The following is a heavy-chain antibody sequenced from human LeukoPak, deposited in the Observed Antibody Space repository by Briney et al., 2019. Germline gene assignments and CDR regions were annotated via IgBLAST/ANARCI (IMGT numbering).Heavy chain of an antibody. CDR1: GFTFSSYS. CDR3: ARDYCSSTSCLFDY. J-gene: IGHJ4*02. CDR2: ISSSSSTI. V-gene: IGHV3-48*01. D-gene: IGHD2-2*01. Sequence: GGSLRLSCAASGFTFSSYSMNWVRQAPGKGLEWVSYISSSSSTIYYADSVKGRFTISRDNSKNTLYLQMNSLRAEDTAVYYCARDYCSSTSCLFDYWGQGTLVTVSS.